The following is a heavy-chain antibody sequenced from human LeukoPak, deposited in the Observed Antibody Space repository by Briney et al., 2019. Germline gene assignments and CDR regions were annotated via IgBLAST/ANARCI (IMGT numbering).Heavy chain of an antibody. J-gene: IGHJ6*02. Sequence: GGSLRLSCAASGFSFSTYGMNWVRQAPGKGLEWVSIIYSGGNTYYADSVRGRFIISRDNSENTVYLQMNSLRAEDTAVYFCARPPGLAGHYSYYYGVDVWGQGTTVTVSS. D-gene: IGHD6-19*01. CDR3: ARPPGLAGHYSYYYGVDV. CDR1: GFSFSTYG. CDR2: IYSGGNT. V-gene: IGHV3-66*04.